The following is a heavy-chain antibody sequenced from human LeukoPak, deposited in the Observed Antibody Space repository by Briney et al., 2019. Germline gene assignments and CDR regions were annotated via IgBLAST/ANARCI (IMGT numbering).Heavy chain of an antibody. CDR3: ARADGYYDYVWGSYRPEDY. D-gene: IGHD3-16*02. Sequence: GGSLRLSCAASGFTFSSYSMNWVRQAPGKGLEWVSSISSSSSYIYYADSVKGRFTISRDNAKNSLYLQMNSLRAEDTAVYYCARADGYYDYVWGSYRPEDYWGQGTLVTVPS. V-gene: IGHV3-21*01. J-gene: IGHJ4*02. CDR1: GFTFSSYS. CDR2: ISSSSSYI.